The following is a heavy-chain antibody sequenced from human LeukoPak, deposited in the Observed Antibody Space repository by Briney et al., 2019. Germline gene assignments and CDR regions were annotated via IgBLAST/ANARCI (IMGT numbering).Heavy chain of an antibody. CDR1: GGSLSSSSYY. V-gene: IGHV4-39*01. J-gene: IGHJ4*02. Sequence: SETLSLTCTVSGGSLSSSSYYWGWIRQPPGKGLEWIGTIFYSGTTYYNPSLKSRVTISVDTSKNQFSLKLSSVTAADTAVYYCARATGGSPGDGYWGQGTLVTVSS. CDR2: IFYSGTT. D-gene: IGHD2-15*01. CDR3: ARATGGSPGDGY.